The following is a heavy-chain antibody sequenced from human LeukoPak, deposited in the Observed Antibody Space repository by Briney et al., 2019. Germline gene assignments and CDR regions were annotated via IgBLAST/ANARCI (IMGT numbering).Heavy chain of an antibody. Sequence: GESLKISCKGSGYXFSSYWICWVRQMPGKGLEWMGIIYPGDSDTRYSPSFQGQVTISADKSISTAYLQWSSLKASDTAMYYCARGGEYSYASSDYWGQGTLVTVSS. CDR2: IYPGDSDT. D-gene: IGHD5-18*01. CDR1: GYXFSSYW. J-gene: IGHJ4*02. CDR3: ARGGEYSYASSDY. V-gene: IGHV5-51*01.